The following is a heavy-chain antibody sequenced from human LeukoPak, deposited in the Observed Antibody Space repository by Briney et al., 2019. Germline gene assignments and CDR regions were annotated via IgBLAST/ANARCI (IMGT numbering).Heavy chain of an antibody. Sequence: SETLSLTCTVSGGSISSYYWSWIRQPPGKGLEWIGYTYYSGSTNYNPSLKSRVTISVDTSKNQFSLKLSSVTAADTAVYYCARDTTHYYYYMDVWGKGTTVTVSS. D-gene: IGHD4-17*01. V-gene: IGHV4-59*01. CDR1: GGSISSYY. J-gene: IGHJ6*03. CDR2: TYYSGST. CDR3: ARDTTHYYYYMDV.